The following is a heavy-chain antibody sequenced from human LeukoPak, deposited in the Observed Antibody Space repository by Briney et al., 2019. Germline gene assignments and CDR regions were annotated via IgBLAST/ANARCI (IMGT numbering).Heavy chain of an antibody. CDR1: GYTFTSYG. CDR3: ARDPDPAAAYAGFEY. D-gene: IGHD6-13*01. CDR2: ISAYNGNT. Sequence: GASVKVSCKASGYTFTSYGISWVRQAPGQGLEWMGWISAYNGNTNYAQKLQGRVTMTTDTSTSTAYMELRSLRSDDTAVYYCARDPDPAAAYAGFEYWGQGTLVTVSS. V-gene: IGHV1-18*01. J-gene: IGHJ4*02.